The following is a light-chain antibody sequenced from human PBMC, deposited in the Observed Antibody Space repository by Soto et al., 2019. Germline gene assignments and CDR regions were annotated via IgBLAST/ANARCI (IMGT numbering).Light chain of an antibody. CDR3: QQYDSLPLI. CDR2: DAS. V-gene: IGKV1-33*01. CDR1: QDIDKY. Sequence: DIQMTQSPSSLSASVGDRVTITCQASQDIDKYLSWYQQQPRKAPNLLIFDASNLGAGVPSRFSGSGSGTDFTFTISSLQPEDIATYYCQQYDSLPLIFGGGTKVEIK. J-gene: IGKJ4*01.